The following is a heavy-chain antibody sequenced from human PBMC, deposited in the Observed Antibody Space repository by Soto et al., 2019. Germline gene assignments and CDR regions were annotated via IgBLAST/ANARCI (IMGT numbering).Heavy chain of an antibody. CDR1: GGSISSGDYY. J-gene: IGHJ5*02. Sequence: SETLSLSYTVSGGSISSGDYYWSWIRQPPGKGLEWIGYIYYSGSTYYNPSLKSRVTISVDTSKNQFSLKLSSVTAADTAVYYCARDQRVDYYDSSGYSNWFDPWGQGTLVTVSS. D-gene: IGHD3-22*01. CDR2: IYYSGST. V-gene: IGHV4-30-4*01. CDR3: ARDQRVDYYDSSGYSNWFDP.